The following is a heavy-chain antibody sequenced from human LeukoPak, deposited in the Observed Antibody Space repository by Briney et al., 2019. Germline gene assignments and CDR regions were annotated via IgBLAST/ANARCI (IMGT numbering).Heavy chain of an antibody. CDR2: ISAYNGNT. CDR3: ARDGGLGYSSSSFY. V-gene: IGHV1-18*01. CDR1: GYTFTSYG. D-gene: IGHD6-6*01. J-gene: IGHJ4*02. Sequence: GASVKVSCKASGYTFTSYGISWVQQAPGQGLEWMGWISAYNGNTNYAQKLQGRVTMTTDTSTSTAYMELRSLRSDDTAVYYCARDGGLGYSSSSFYWGQGTLVTVSS.